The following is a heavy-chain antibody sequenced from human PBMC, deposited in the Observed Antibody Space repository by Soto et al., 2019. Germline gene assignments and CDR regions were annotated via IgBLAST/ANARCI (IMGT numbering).Heavy chain of an antibody. CDR3: ARGDSSSSGYYYYGMDV. Sequence: WGSLRLSCAASGFTFSSYWMSWVRQAPGKGLEWVANIKQDGSEKYYVDSVKGRFTISRDNAKNSLYLQMNSLRAEDTAVYYYARGDSSSSGYYYYGMDVWGQGTTVTVSS. V-gene: IGHV3-7*01. CDR2: IKQDGSEK. J-gene: IGHJ6*02. D-gene: IGHD6-6*01. CDR1: GFTFSSYW.